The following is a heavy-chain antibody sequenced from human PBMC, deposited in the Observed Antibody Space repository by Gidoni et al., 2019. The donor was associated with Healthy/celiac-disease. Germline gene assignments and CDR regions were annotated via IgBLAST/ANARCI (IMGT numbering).Heavy chain of an antibody. CDR1: GYTFTSYG. J-gene: IGHJ5*02. CDR2: ISAYNGNT. CDR3: ARDDYYDDSSGRVPSPVRQLLPFDP. D-gene: IGHD3-22*01. V-gene: IGHV1-18*01. Sequence: QVQLVQSGAEVKKPGASVKVSCKASGYTFTSYGISWVRQAPGQGLEWMGWISAYNGNTNYAQKLQGRVTMTTDTSTSTAYMELRSLRSDDTAVYYCARDDYYDDSSGRVPSPVRQLLPFDPWGQGTLVTVSS.